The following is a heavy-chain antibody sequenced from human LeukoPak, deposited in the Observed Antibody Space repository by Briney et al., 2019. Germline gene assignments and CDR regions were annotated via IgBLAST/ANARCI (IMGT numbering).Heavy chain of an antibody. CDR2: IYGSGYT. V-gene: IGHV4-59*12. J-gene: IGHJ4*02. CDR1: GGSISGWY. D-gene: IGHD4-11*01. CDR3: ARGGSDSNYFEPPSFDY. Sequence: SETLSLTCTVSGGSISGWYWSWIRQPPGKGLEWIGYIYGSGYTNYNPSLKSRVTISVDRSKNQFSLKLSSVTAADTAVYYCARGGSDSNYFEPPSFDYWGQGTLVTVSS.